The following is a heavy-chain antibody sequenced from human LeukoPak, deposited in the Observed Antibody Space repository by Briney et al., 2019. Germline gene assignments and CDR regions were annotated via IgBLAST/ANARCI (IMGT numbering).Heavy chain of an antibody. Sequence: PSETLSLTCTVSGGSISTYYWSWIRQPPGKGLEWIGYIHYSGTTNYNPSLKNRVTISLDTSKNQFSLNLSSVTAADTAVYYCVKGGQWDLLLAWGHGTLVSVSA. V-gene: IGHV4-59*08. CDR1: GGSISTYY. CDR3: VKGGQWDLLLA. J-gene: IGHJ5*01. D-gene: IGHD1-26*01. CDR2: IHYSGTT.